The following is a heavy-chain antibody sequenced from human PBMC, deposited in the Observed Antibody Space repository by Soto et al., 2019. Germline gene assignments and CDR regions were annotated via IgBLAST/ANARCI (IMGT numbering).Heavy chain of an antibody. J-gene: IGHJ6*02. D-gene: IGHD6-19*01. CDR2: ISVYNGNT. CDR3: AREGAGLYYYYYGMDV. CDR1: GYTFTKYA. Sequence: QVQLVQSGAEVKTPGASVKVSCKASGYTFTKYAISWMRQAPGQGLEWVGWISVYNGNTKYAENLQGRVTVTTETXTXXVYMERRSLRSDDTAVYYCAREGAGLYYYYYGMDVWGQGTTVTVPS. V-gene: IGHV1-18*01.